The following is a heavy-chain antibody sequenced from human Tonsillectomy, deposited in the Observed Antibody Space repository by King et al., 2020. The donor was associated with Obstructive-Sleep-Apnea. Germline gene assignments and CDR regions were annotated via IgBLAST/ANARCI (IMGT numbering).Heavy chain of an antibody. J-gene: IGHJ4*02. V-gene: IGHV3-48*04. CDR3: ARVLGFDY. Sequence: VPLVESGGGLLQPGGSLRLSCAASGFTFSSSSGNLVRHASGEGREWVSYISCRSKTIYSADSVKGRFTISRDNAKNSLYLQMNSLRAEYTAVYYCARVLGFDYWGQGTLVTVSS. D-gene: IGHD6-6*01. CDR2: ISCRSKTI. CDR1: GFTFSSSS.